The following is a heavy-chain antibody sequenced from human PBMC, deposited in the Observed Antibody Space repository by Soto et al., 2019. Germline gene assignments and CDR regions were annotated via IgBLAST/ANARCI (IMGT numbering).Heavy chain of an antibody. Sequence: ASVKVSCKASGYTFTGYYMHWVRQAPGQGLEWMGWINPNSGGTNYAQKFQGWVTMTRDTSISTAYMELSRLGTDDTAVYYCAREPNRGYSYGIGEDYYYYGMDVWGQGTTVTVSS. CDR3: AREPNRGYSYGIGEDYYYYGMDV. J-gene: IGHJ6*02. CDR2: INPNSGGT. V-gene: IGHV1-2*04. D-gene: IGHD5-18*01. CDR1: GYTFTGYY.